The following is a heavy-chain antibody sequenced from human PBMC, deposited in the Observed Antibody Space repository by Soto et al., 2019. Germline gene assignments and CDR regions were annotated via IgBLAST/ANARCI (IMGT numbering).Heavy chain of an antibody. Sequence: ASVKVSCKASGYTFIGYYIHWVRQAPGQGLEWMGWINPNSGGTNYAQKFQGRVTMTRDTPISTAYMELSRLRSDDTAVYYCARVTGEWLRLPLGYWGQGTLVTVSS. CDR1: GYTFIGYY. D-gene: IGHD5-12*01. CDR3: ARVTGEWLRLPLGY. V-gene: IGHV1-2*02. CDR2: INPNSGGT. J-gene: IGHJ4*02.